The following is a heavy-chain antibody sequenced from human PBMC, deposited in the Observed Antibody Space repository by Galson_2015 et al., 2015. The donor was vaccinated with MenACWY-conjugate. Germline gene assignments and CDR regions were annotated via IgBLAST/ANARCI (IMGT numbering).Heavy chain of an antibody. J-gene: IGHJ6*02. V-gene: IGHV5-51*01. CDR3: ARHPPGGQGMDV. D-gene: IGHD1-26*01. Sequence: QSGAEVKKPGESLKISCKTTGYSFTTYWIAWVRQMPGKGLEWMGLISPGDSNTRYSPSFQGQVTISADKSINTAYLQWSSLRASDTAMYYCARHPPGGQGMDVWGQGTTVTVSS. CDR1: GYSFTTYW. CDR2: ISPGDSNT.